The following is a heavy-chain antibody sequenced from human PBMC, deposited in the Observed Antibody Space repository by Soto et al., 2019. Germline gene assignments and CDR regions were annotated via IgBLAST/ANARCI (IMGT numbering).Heavy chain of an antibody. CDR3: ARRSTNYDCWSGYSPDYYYHMDV. Sequence: SETLSLTCAVYGGSFSGYYWSWVRQPPGKGLEWIGEINHSGSTYYNPSLKSRVTISVDTSKSQFSLKLCSVTAADTAVYYCARRSTNYDCWSGYSPDYYYHMDVWGKGTTVTVSS. CDR2: INHSGST. D-gene: IGHD3-3*01. CDR1: GGSFSGYY. J-gene: IGHJ6*03. V-gene: IGHV4-34*01.